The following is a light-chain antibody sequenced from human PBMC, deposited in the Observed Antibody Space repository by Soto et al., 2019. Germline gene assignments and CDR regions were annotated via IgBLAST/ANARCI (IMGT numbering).Light chain of an antibody. Sequence: EIVLTQSPGTLSLSPGERATLSCRAGQGVGSGYLAWYQQRPSQAPELLILGASSRATGFPERFSGSGSGTDFTLTIGSLEPEDVAVDYCQQYGSSLTSGGGTKVDIK. V-gene: IGKV3-20*01. J-gene: IGKJ4*02. CDR1: QGVGSGY. CDR3: QQYGSSLT. CDR2: GAS.